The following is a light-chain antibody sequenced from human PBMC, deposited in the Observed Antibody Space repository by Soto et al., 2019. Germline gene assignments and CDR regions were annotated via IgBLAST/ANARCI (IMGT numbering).Light chain of an antibody. Sequence: EIVLTQSPATLSLSPGERATLSCRASQSVTYNLAWYQQKPGQAPRLLIYDAANMATGIPARFSGRGSGTDFTLTIVSLEPEDSAVYYCQQRTSWPLTFGGGTRVEIK. CDR2: DAA. V-gene: IGKV3-11*01. CDR1: QSVTYN. CDR3: QQRTSWPLT. J-gene: IGKJ4*01.